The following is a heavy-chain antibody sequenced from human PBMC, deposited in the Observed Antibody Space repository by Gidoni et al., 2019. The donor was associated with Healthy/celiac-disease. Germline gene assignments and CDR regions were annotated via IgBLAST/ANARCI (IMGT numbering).Heavy chain of an antibody. Sequence: EVQLLESGGGLVQPGGSLRLSCAASGFTFSSYAMSWVRQAPGKGLEWVAAISGSGGSTYYADSVKGRFTISRDNSKNTLYLQMNSLRAEDTAVYYCAKDDDYGDYAPGWYFDLWGRGTLVTVSS. V-gene: IGHV3-23*01. J-gene: IGHJ2*01. CDR2: ISGSGGST. CDR3: AKDDDYGDYAPGWYFDL. D-gene: IGHD4-17*01. CDR1: GFTFSSYA.